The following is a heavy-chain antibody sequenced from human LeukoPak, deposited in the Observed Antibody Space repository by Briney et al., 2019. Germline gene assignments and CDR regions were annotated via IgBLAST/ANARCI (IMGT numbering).Heavy chain of an antibody. Sequence: SVKVSCKASGGTFSSYAISWVRQAPGQGLEWMGGIIPIFGTANYAQKFQGRVTITTDESASTAYMELSSLRSEDTAVYYCATGDQWLGHFDYWGQGTLVTVSS. CDR1: GGTFSSYA. CDR3: ATGDQWLGHFDY. CDR2: IIPIFGTA. V-gene: IGHV1-69*05. D-gene: IGHD6-19*01. J-gene: IGHJ4*02.